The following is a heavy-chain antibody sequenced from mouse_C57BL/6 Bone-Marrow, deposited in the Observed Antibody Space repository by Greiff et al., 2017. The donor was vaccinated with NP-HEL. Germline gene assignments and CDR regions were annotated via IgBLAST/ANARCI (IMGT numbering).Heavy chain of an antibody. D-gene: IGHD1-1*02. V-gene: IGHV5-6*02. CDR2: ISSGGSYT. J-gene: IGHJ1*03. Sequence: DVMLVESGGDLVKPGGSLKLSCAASGFTFSSYGMSWFRQTPDKRLEWVATISSGGSYTYYPDSVKGRFTISRDNAKNTLYLQMSSLKSEDTAMYYCARRTIRYFDVWGTGTTVTVSS. CDR3: ARRTIRYFDV. CDR1: GFTFSSYG.